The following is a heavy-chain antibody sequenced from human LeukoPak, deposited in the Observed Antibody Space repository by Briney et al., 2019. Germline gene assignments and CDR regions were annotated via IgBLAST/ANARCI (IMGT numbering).Heavy chain of an antibody. CDR3: ARDSLELLVYFDY. V-gene: IGHV3-21*01. CDR1: GFTFSSYS. CDR2: ISSSSSYI. D-gene: IGHD1-7*01. Sequence: GGSLRLSCAASGFTFSSYSMNWVRQAPGKGLEWVSSISSSSSYIYYADSVKGRFTISRDNAKNSLYLQMNSLRAEDTAVYYCARDSLELLVYFDYWGQGTLVTVSS. J-gene: IGHJ4*02.